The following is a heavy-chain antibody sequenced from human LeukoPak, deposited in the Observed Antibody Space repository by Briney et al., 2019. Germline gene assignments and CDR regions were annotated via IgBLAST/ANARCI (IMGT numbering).Heavy chain of an antibody. V-gene: IGHV3-21*01. J-gene: IGHJ3*02. CDR2: ISSGSSAI. Sequence: GSLRLSCEASGFTFTTYSMTWVRQAPGKGLEWVSIISSGSSAIFSADALKGRFTISRDNAKNSLYPQMNSLRAEDTAVYYCARDRAIILFGAFDIWGQGTMVTVSS. CDR3: ARDRAIILFGAFDI. CDR1: GFTFTTYS. D-gene: IGHD3-3*01.